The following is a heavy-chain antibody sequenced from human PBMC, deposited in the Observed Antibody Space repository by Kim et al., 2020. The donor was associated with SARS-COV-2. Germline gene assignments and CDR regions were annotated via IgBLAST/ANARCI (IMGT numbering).Heavy chain of an antibody. V-gene: IGHV4-59*08. CDR2: IYKSGGT. Sequence: SETLSLTCTVSDDSIYSYYWSWIRQPPGKGLEWIGYIYKSGGTKYNPSLRSRVTMSLDTSKTQFSLRLTSVSAADTAIYYCARHGGYDYQFEYWGQGILV. CDR1: DDSIYSYY. CDR3: ARHGGYDYQFEY. D-gene: IGHD5-12*01. J-gene: IGHJ4*02.